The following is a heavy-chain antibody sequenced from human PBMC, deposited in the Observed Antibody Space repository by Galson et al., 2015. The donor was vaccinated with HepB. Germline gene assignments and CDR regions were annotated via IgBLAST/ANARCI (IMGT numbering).Heavy chain of an antibody. V-gene: IGHV3-30-3*01. D-gene: IGHD1-26*01. Sequence: SLRLSCAASGFTFSESAMYWVRQAPGKGLEWVSMISYDGTNKDYADSVKGRFTISRDNSKNTLYLQMNSLRDEDTAVYYCARDRSYSGKFYGFDYWGQGTLVTVSS. CDR2: ISYDGTNK. CDR1: GFTFSESA. CDR3: ARDRSYSGKFYGFDY. J-gene: IGHJ4*02.